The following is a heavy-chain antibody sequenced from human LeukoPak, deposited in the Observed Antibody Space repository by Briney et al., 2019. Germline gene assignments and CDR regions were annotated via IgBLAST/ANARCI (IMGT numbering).Heavy chain of an antibody. V-gene: IGHV3-74*01. Sequence: GGSLRLSCAASEFTFSNYWMHWVRQAPGKGLVWVSWITGDGSSTRYADSVKCRFTISRDNAENTLYLQVNSLRAEDTAVYYCARSNWPYYFDYWGQGALVTVSS. D-gene: IGHD1-1*01. CDR3: ARSNWPYYFDY. J-gene: IGHJ4*02. CDR2: ITGDGSST. CDR1: EFTFSNYW.